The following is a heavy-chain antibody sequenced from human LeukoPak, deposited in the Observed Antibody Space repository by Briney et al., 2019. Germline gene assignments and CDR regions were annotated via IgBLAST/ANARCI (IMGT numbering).Heavy chain of an antibody. V-gene: IGHV3-66*01. Sequence: GGSLRLSCAASGFTVSSNYMSWVRQAPGKGLEWVSVIYSGGSTYYADSVKGRFTISRDNSKNTLYLQMNSLRAEDTAVYYCARSPPPPGSFRGSAYSSGQAIWDYWGQGTLVTVSS. CDR3: ARSPPPPGSFRGSAYSSGQAIWDY. CDR2: IYSGGST. J-gene: IGHJ4*02. CDR1: GFTVSSNY. D-gene: IGHD6-19*01.